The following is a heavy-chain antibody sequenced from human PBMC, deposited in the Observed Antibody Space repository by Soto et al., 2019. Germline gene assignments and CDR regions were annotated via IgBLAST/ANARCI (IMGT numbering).Heavy chain of an antibody. Sequence: ASETLSLTCTVSGGSISSSSYYWGWIRQPPGKGLEWIGSIYYSGSTYYNPSLKSRVTISVDTSKNQFSLKLSSVTAADTAVYYCASGYGGVVVAATSWFDPWGQGTLVTVSS. CDR1: GGSISSSSYY. CDR3: ASGYGGVVVAATSWFDP. J-gene: IGHJ5*02. D-gene: IGHD2-15*01. V-gene: IGHV4-39*01. CDR2: IYYSGST.